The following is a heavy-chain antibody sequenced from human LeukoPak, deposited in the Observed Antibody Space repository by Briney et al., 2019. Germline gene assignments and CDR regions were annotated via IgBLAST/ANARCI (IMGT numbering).Heavy chain of an antibody. D-gene: IGHD3-22*01. V-gene: IGHV3-74*01. Sequence: GGSLRLSCAASGFTFSNYWMHWVRQAPGKGLVWVSRINSDGINTSYADSVKGRFTISRDNAKNTLNLQMNSLRAEDTAVYYCARDLGQYYDTSDNWFDPWGQGTLVTVTS. J-gene: IGHJ5*02. CDR3: ARDLGQYYDTSDNWFDP. CDR2: INSDGINT. CDR1: GFTFSNYW.